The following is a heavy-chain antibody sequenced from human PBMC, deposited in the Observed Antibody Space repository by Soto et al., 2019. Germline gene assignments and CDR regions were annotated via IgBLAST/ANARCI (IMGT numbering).Heavy chain of an antibody. CDR3: ARSGDSSGYYWSYCYYGMDV. CDR1: GFTVSSNY. V-gene: IGHV3-53*01. CDR2: IYSGGST. Sequence: GGSLRLSCAASGFTVSSNYMSWVRQAPGKGLEWVSVIYSGGSTYYADSVKGRFTISRDNSKNTLYLQMNSLRAEDTAVYYCARSGDSSGYYWSYCYYGMDVWGQGTTVTVSS. D-gene: IGHD3-22*01. J-gene: IGHJ6*02.